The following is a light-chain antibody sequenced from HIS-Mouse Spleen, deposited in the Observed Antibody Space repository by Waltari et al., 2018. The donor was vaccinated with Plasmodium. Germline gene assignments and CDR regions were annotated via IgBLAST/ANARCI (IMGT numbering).Light chain of an antibody. V-gene: IGKV1-33*01. Sequence: DIQMTQSPSSLSASVGDRVTITCQASQDISNYLNWYQQKPGKAPKLLIYDASNLETGVQSRFSGSGSGTDFTFTISSLQPEDSATYYCQQYDNLPPLFTFGPGTKVDIK. CDR1: QDISNY. J-gene: IGKJ3*01. CDR3: QQYDNLPPLFT. CDR2: DAS.